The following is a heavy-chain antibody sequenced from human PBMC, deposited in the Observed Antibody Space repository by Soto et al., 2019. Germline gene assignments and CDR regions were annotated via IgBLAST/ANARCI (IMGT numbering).Heavy chain of an antibody. CDR1: GYPFTSYG. J-gene: IGHJ5*02. CDR3: ARDMEEESSSSEDP. V-gene: IGHV1-18*04. Sequence: XSVKGACNASGYPFTSYGVVWVRQAPGQGLEWMGWISAYNGNTNYAQKLQCRVTMTTDTSTSTAYMELRSLRSDDTAVYYCARDMEEESSSSEDPCGQRTLVTVSS. D-gene: IGHD6-13*01. CDR2: ISAYNGNT.